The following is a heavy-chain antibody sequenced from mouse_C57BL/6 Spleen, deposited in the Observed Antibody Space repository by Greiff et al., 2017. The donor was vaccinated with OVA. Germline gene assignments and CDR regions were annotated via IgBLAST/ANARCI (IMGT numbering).Heavy chain of an antibody. Sequence: VQLQQPGTELVKPGASVKLSCKASGYTFTSYYIHWVKQRPGQGLEWIGWIYPGSGNTKYNEKFKGKATLTADTSSSTAYMQLSSLTSEDSAVYYCARGGNWYFDVWGTGTTVTVSS. D-gene: IGHD2-14*01. J-gene: IGHJ1*03. CDR2: IYPGSGNT. CDR3: ARGGNWYFDV. CDR1: GYTFTSYY. V-gene: IGHV1-66*01.